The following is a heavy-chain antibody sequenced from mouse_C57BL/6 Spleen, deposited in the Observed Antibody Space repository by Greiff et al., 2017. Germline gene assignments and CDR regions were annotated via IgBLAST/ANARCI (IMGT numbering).Heavy chain of an antibody. CDR1: GYTFTSYG. Sequence: LQESGAELARPGASVKLSCKASGYTFTSYGISWVKQRTGQGLEWIGEIYPRSGNTYYNEKFKGKATLTADKSSSTAYMELRSLTSEDSAVYFCARRDYYYGSSLDYWGQGTTLTVSS. J-gene: IGHJ2*01. D-gene: IGHD1-1*01. V-gene: IGHV1-81*01. CDR3: ARRDYYYGSSLDY. CDR2: IYPRSGNT.